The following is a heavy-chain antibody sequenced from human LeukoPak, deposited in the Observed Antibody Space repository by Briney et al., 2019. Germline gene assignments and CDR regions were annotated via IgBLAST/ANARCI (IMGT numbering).Heavy chain of an antibody. Sequence: GGSLRLSCVASGFTFSDYWMSWVRQAPGKGLEWVANIKQDGSEKNYVDSVKGRSTISRDNAKNSLYLQLNSLRADNTAVYYCARDSRRVGATGGSDYWGQGTLVTVSS. J-gene: IGHJ4*02. D-gene: IGHD1-26*01. V-gene: IGHV3-7*03. CDR1: GFTFSDYW. CDR3: ARDSRRVGATGGSDY. CDR2: IKQDGSEK.